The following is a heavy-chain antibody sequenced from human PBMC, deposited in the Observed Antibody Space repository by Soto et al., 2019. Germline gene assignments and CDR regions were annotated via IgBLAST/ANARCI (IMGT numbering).Heavy chain of an antibody. V-gene: IGHV4-59*01. CDR2: IYYSGST. CDR3: ARLTVTAHFDY. CDR1: GGSISSYY. J-gene: IGHJ4*02. D-gene: IGHD4-17*01. Sequence: PSETLSLTCTVSGGSISSYYWSWIRQPPGKGLEWIGYIYYSGSTNYNPSLKSRVTISVDTSKNQFSLKLSSVSASDTTVYYCARLTVTAHFDYWGQGTQVSVSS.